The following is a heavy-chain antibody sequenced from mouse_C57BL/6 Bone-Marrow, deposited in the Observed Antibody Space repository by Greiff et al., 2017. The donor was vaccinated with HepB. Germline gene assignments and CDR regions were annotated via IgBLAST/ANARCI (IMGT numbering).Heavy chain of an antibody. CDR1: GYTFTSYW. CDR3: ARSQSLYYDYPSFAY. J-gene: IGHJ3*01. D-gene: IGHD2-4*01. CDR2: IDPSDSYT. V-gene: IGHV1-69*01. Sequence: QVQLQQPGAELVMPGASVKLSCKASGYTFTSYWMHWVKQRPGQGLEWIGEIDPSDSYTNYNQKFTGKSTLTVDKSSSTAYMQLSSLTSEDSAVYYCARSQSLYYDYPSFAYWGQGTLVTVSA.